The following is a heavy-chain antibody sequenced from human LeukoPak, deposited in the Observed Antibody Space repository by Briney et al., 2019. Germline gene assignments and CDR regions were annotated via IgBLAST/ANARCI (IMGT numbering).Heavy chain of an antibody. D-gene: IGHD6-13*01. CDR1: GDSISSSSYY. Sequence: PSETLSLTCTVSGDSISSSSYYWGWIRQPPGKGLEWIGSIYYSGSTYYNPSLKSRVTISVDTSKNQFSLKLSSVTAADTAKYYCATDKGPYSGGWYPNWFDPWGQGTLVTVSS. CDR2: IYYSGST. V-gene: IGHV4-39*07. J-gene: IGHJ5*02. CDR3: ATDKGPYSGGWYPNWFDP.